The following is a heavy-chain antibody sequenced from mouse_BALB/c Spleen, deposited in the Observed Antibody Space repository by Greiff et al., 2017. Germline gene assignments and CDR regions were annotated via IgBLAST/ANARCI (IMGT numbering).Heavy chain of an antibody. CDR1: GYSFTSYW. D-gene: IGHD1-1*01. V-gene: IGHV1-56*01. CDR3: ARGYYGSSYDYFDY. CDR2: IAPGSGST. J-gene: IGHJ2*01. Sequence: QVQLQQSGTVLARPGASVKMSCKASGYSFTSYWMHWVKQRPGQGLEWIGRIAPGSGSTYYNEMFKGKATLTVDTSSSTAYIQLSSLSSEDSAVYFCARGYYGSSYDYFDYWGQGTTLTVSS.